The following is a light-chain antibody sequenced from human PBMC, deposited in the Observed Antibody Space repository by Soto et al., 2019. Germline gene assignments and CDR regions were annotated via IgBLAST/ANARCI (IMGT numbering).Light chain of an antibody. CDR3: AAWDDSLSGFYV. CDR1: NSNIGSNY. Sequence: QSVLTQPPSTSGIPGQRVTISCSGGNSNIGSNYVFWYQQLPGTAPRLLIYRNDQRPSGVPDRFSGSKSGTSASLAIRGLRSEDEADYYCAAWDDSLSGFYVFGTGTKLTVL. J-gene: IGLJ1*01. CDR2: RND. V-gene: IGLV1-47*01.